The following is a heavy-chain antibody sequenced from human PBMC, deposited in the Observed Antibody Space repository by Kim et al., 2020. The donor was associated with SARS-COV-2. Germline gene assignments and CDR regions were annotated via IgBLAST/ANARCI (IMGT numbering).Heavy chain of an antibody. CDR1: GYSFTSYW. J-gene: IGHJ5*02. V-gene: IGHV5-10-1*01. D-gene: IGHD2-15*01. Sequence: GESLKISCKGSGYSFTSYWISWVRQMPGKGLEWMGRIDPSDSYTNYSPSFQGHVTISADKSISTAYLQWSSLKASDTAMYYCARHYVVVAAIGGNWFDPWGQGTLVTVSS. CDR2: IDPSDSYT. CDR3: ARHYVVVAAIGGNWFDP.